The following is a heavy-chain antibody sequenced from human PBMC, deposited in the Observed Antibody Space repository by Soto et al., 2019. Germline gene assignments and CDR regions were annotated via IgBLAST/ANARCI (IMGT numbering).Heavy chain of an antibody. V-gene: IGHV1-69*06. CDR3: AREGRHFDY. J-gene: IGHJ4*02. CDR2: INPIFGTP. CDR1: GATLGVLP. Sequence: QVQLVQSGPKCRRPGPSWRFPARVPGATLGVLPITWCRRAPGQGLEWMGGINPIFGTPHYAQKYQGRVTITADTFTNTAYMELTRLTSDDTAVYFCAREGRHFDYWGQGTLVTVSS.